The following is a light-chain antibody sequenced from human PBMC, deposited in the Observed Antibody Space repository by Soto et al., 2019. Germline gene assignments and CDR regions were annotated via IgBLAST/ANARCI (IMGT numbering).Light chain of an antibody. V-gene: IGKV2-28*01. CDR3: MQGMHWPIT. J-gene: IGKJ5*01. Sequence: DIAMTQSPLSLPVTPGEPASISCRSSQSLLHSNGYNYLDWYLQKPGQSPQLLIYLGSNRASGVPDRFSGSGSGTDFTLKISRVEAEDVGVYYCMQGMHWPITFGQGTRLEIK. CDR1: QSLLHSNGYNY. CDR2: LGS.